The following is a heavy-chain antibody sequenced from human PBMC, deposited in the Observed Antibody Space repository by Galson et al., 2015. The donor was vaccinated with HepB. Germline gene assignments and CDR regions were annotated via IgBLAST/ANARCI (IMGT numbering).Heavy chain of an antibody. CDR2: INAGNGNT. D-gene: IGHD2-15*01. V-gene: IGHV1-3*01. Sequence: SVKVSCKASGYTFTSYAMHWVRQAPGQRLEWMGWINAGNGNTKYSQKFQGRVTITRDTSASTAYMELSSLRSEDTAVYYCARVYCSGGSCSGVLDYWGQGTLVTVSS. J-gene: IGHJ4*02. CDR3: ARVYCSGGSCSGVLDY. CDR1: GYTFTSYA.